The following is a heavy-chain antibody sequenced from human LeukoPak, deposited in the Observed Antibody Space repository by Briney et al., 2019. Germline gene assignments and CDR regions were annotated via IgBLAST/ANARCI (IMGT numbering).Heavy chain of an antibody. CDR1: GASITSYH. Sequence: SETLSLTCTVSGASITSYHWSWIRQPAGKGLEWIGRMFYSGNTDYNPSLKSRLTMSIDTSKNQFSLKLSSVTAADTAVYYCARVLDPQTKPYQLLAYKSSGWFDPWGQGTLVTVSS. CDR3: ARVLDPQTKPYQLLAYKSSGWFDP. V-gene: IGHV4-4*07. J-gene: IGHJ5*02. D-gene: IGHD2-2*01. CDR2: MFYSGNT.